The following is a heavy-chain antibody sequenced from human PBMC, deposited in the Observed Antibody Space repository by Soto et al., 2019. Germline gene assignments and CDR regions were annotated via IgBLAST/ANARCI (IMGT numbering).Heavy chain of an antibody. CDR1: GYSFTSYW. J-gene: IGHJ6*02. V-gene: IGHV5-51*01. CDR3: ARTSAAGKYYYGMEV. CDR2: IYPGDSDT. Sequence: PGESLKISCKGSGYSFTSYWIGWVRQMPWKGLEWMGIIYPGDSDTRYSPSFQGQVTISADKSISTAYLQWSSLKASDTAMYYCARTSAAGKYYYGMEVWGQGTTVTVSS. D-gene: IGHD6-13*01.